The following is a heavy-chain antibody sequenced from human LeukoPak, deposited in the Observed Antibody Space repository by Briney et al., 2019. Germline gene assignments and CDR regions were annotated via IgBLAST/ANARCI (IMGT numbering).Heavy chain of an antibody. V-gene: IGHV3-23*01. Sequence: GGPLRLSCAASGFPYSRYAMSWVRQAPGKGLEWVSAISGSGGSTYYADSVKGRFTISRDNSKNTLYLQMNSLRAEDTAVYYCAKVAGGDGDNWFDPWGQGTLVTVSS. D-gene: IGHD6-19*01. CDR3: AKVAGGDGDNWFDP. CDR2: ISGSGGST. J-gene: IGHJ5*02. CDR1: GFPYSRYA.